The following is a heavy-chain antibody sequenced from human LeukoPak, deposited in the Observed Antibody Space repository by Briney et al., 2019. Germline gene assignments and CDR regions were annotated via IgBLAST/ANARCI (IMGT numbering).Heavy chain of an antibody. V-gene: IGHV1-18*01. D-gene: IGHD4-11*01. CDR2: ISAYNGNT. CDR3: ARVALTTPNCFDP. Sequence: ASVKVSCKASGYTFTSYGISWVRQPPAQGLEWMGLISAYNGNTNYAQKLQGRVTMTTDTSTSTAYMELRSLRSDDTAVYYCARVALTTPNCFDPWGQGTLVTVSS. J-gene: IGHJ5*02. CDR1: GYTFTSYG.